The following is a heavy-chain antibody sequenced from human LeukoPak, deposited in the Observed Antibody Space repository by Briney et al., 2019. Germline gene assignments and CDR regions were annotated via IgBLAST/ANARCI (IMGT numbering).Heavy chain of an antibody. CDR1: GFTFDDYA. CDR3: AKPTAAGHFDY. Sequence: GGSLRLSCAASGFTFDDYAMHWVRQAPGKGLEWVSGISWNSGSIGYADSVKGRFTISRDNAKNSLYLQMNSLRAEDTALYYCAKPTAAGHFDYWGQGTLVTVSS. V-gene: IGHV3-9*01. D-gene: IGHD6-13*01. CDR2: ISWNSGSI. J-gene: IGHJ4*02.